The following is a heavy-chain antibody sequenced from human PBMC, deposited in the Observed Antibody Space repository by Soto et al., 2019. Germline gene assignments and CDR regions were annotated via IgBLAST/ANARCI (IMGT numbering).Heavy chain of an antibody. CDR2: INHSGST. CDR3: ARGRGYCSGGSCYANY. V-gene: IGHV4-34*01. CDR1: GGSFSGYY. J-gene: IGHJ4*02. D-gene: IGHD2-15*01. Sequence: SETLSLTCAVYGGSFSGYYWSWIRQPPGKGLEWIGEINHSGSTNYNPSLKSRVTISVDTSKNQFSLKLSSVTAADTAVYYCARGRGYCSGGSCYANYWGQGTLVTVSS.